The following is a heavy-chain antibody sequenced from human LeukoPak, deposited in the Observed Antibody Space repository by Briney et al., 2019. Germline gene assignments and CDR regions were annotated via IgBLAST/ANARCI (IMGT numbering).Heavy chain of an antibody. CDR2: INHSGST. Sequence: SPSETLSLTCAVYGGSFSGYYWSWIRQPPGKGLEWIGEINHSGSTNYNPSLKSRVTISVDTSKNQFSLKLSSVTAADTAVYYCARGLVLGAVAGKGHPFFDYWGQGTLVTVSS. J-gene: IGHJ4*02. CDR3: ARGLVLGAVAGKGHPFFDY. D-gene: IGHD6-19*01. CDR1: GGSFSGYY. V-gene: IGHV4-34*01.